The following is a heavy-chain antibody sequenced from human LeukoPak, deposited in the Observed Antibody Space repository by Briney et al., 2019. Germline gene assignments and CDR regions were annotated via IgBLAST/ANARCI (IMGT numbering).Heavy chain of an antibody. CDR2: INPNSGGA. D-gene: IGHD3-9*01. V-gene: IGHV1-2*04. Sequence: GASVKVSCKASGYTFTSYGISWVRQAPGQGLEWMGWINPNSGGANYAQKFQGWVTMTRDTSISTAYMELSRLRSDDTAVYYCARASTYYDILTGYYWFDPWGQGTLVTVSS. J-gene: IGHJ5*02. CDR3: ARASTYYDILTGYYWFDP. CDR1: GYTFTSYG.